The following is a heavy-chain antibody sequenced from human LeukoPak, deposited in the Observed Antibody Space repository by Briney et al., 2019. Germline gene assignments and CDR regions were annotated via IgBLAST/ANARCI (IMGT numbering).Heavy chain of an antibody. V-gene: IGHV1-2*02. D-gene: IGHD6-19*01. CDR1: GYTFTGYY. J-gene: IGHJ5*02. CDR3: ARDLPGYSSGWYYWFDP. Sequence: ASVKVSCKASGYTFTGYYMHWVRQAPGQGPEWMGWINPNSGGTNYAQKFQGRVTMTRDTSISTAYMELSRLRSDDTAVYYCARDLPGYSSGWYYWFDPWGQGTLVTVSS. CDR2: INPNSGGT.